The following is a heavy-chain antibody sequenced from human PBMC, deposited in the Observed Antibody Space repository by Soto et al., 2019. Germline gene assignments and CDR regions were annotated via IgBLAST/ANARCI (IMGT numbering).Heavy chain of an antibody. Sequence: GGSLRLSCGGSGCTLGSYGMIWVRQVPCKGLERVAIIGYDGSIKYYADSVKGRFTISRDNSKNTLYLEMNSLRAEDTAVYYCAKDGSYDFWRGYLRPSYFDYWGQGTLVTVSS. CDR2: IGYDGSIK. CDR1: GCTLGSYG. CDR3: AKDGSYDFWRGYLRPSYFDY. J-gene: IGHJ4*02. D-gene: IGHD3-3*01. V-gene: IGHV3-30*02.